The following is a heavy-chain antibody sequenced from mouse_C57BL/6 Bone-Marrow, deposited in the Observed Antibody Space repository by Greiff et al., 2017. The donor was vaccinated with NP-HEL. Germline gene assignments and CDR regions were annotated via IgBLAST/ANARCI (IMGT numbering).Heavy chain of an antibody. CDR1: GFTFSSYA. J-gene: IGHJ2*01. CDR2: ISDGGSYT. V-gene: IGHV5-4*01. Sequence: EVQVVESGGGLVKPGGSLKLSCAASGFTFSSYAMSWVRQTPEKRLEWVATISDGGSYTYYPDNVKGRFTISRDNAKNNLYLQMSHLKSEDTAMYYCAREGYGSSPLGYWGQGTTLTVSS. D-gene: IGHD1-1*01. CDR3: AREGYGSSPLGY.